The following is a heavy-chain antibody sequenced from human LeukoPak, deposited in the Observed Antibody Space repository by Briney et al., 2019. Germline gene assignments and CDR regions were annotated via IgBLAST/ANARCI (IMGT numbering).Heavy chain of an antibody. V-gene: IGHV4-59*01. D-gene: IGHD1-26*01. CDR3: ARDREDALDY. CDR1: GGSISNKY. Sequence: SETLSLTCTVSGGSISNKYWSWIRQPPGKGLEWIGYIYYSGSINYNPSLKSRVTISVDTSKNQFSLKLSSVTAADTAVYYCARDREDALDYWGQGTLVTVSS. J-gene: IGHJ4*02. CDR2: IYYSGSI.